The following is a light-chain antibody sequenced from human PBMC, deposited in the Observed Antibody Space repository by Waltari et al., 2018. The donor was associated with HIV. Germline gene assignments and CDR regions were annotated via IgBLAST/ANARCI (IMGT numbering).Light chain of an antibody. Sequence: DIQLTQSPSSLSASVGDVVTITYRSSQTISTSLNWYQQKPGKAPKILISSASSLQSGVPSRFSASGSGTDFTLTISNLQPDDYATYYCQQSYSSPLTFGPGTEVDVK. CDR2: SAS. J-gene: IGKJ3*01. CDR1: QTISTS. CDR3: QQSYSSPLT. V-gene: IGKV1-39*01.